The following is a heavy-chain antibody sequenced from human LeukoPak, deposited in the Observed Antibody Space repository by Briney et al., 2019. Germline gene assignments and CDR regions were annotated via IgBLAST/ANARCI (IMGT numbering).Heavy chain of an antibody. D-gene: IGHD3-22*01. J-gene: IGHJ4*02. CDR2: ISYDGSNK. CDR1: GFTLSSYA. V-gene: IGHV3-30-3*01. Sequence: PGGSLRLSCAASGFTLSSYAMHWVRQAPGKGLEWVAVISYDGSNKYYADSVKGRFTISRDNSKNTLYLQMNSLRAEDTAVYYCARANGGYYPSFDYWGQGTLVTVSS. CDR3: ARANGGYYPSFDY.